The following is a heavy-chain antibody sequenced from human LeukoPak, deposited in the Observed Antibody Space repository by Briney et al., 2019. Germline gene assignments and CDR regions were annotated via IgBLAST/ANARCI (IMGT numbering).Heavy chain of an antibody. CDR2: IKQDGSEK. D-gene: IGHD2-15*01. V-gene: IGHV3-7*04. J-gene: IGHJ4*02. CDR3: ARVAAVVATTVVDY. CDR1: GLTFSRYW. Sequence: GGSLRLSCAASGLTFSRYWMSWVRQAPGKGLEWVANIKQDGSEKYYVDSVKGRFTISRDNAKNSLYLQMNSLRAEDTAVYYCARVAAVVATTVVDYWGQGTLVTVSS.